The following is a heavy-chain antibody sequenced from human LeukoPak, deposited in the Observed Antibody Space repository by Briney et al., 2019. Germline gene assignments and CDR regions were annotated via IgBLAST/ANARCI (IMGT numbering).Heavy chain of an antibody. CDR1: GGSMNNYY. V-gene: IGHV4-34*01. D-gene: IGHD2-2*01. J-gene: IGHJ3*02. CDR2: INHSGST. Sequence: PSETLSLTCTVSGGSMNNYYWSWIRQPPGKGLEWIGEINHSGSTNYNPSLKSRVTISVDTSKNQFSLKLSSVTAADTAVYYCGGNAKGADDLFDIGAQGTRAPVS. CDR3: GGNAKGADDLFDI.